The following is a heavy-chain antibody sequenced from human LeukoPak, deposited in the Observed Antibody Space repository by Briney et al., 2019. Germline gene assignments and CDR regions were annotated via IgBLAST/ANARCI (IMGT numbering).Heavy chain of an antibody. CDR1: GGSISSSNW. Sequence: SETLSHTCAVSGGSISSSNWWSWVRQPPGKGLEWIGEIYHSGSTNYNPSLKSRVTISVDKSKNQFSLKLTSVTAADAAAYYCARQGDSGWYYFDYWGQGTLVTVSS. CDR2: IYHSGST. CDR3: ARQGDSGWYYFDY. J-gene: IGHJ4*02. D-gene: IGHD6-19*01. V-gene: IGHV4-4*02.